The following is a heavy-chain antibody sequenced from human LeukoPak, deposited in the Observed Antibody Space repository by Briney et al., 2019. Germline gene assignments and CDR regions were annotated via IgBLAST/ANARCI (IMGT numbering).Heavy chain of an antibody. Sequence: SETLSLTCTVSGASIRSGDYYWSWIRQPPGKGLEWIGYIYYSGSTYYNPSLKSRVTISVDTSKNQFSLKLSSVTAADTAVYYCAREVSRWPYYFDYWGQGTLVTVSS. D-gene: IGHD4-23*01. CDR2: IYYSGST. J-gene: IGHJ4*02. V-gene: IGHV4-30-4*01. CDR3: AREVSRWPYYFDY. CDR1: GASIRSGDYY.